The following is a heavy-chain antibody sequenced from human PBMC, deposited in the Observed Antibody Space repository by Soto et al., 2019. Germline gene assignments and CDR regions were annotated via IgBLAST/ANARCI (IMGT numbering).Heavy chain of an antibody. CDR2: ISYDGSNK. D-gene: IGHD6-13*01. CDR1: GFTFSSYA. V-gene: IGHV3-30-3*01. Sequence: QVQLVESGGGVVQPGRSLRLSCAASGFTFSSYAMHWVRQAPGKGLEWVAVISYDGSNKYYADSVKGRFTISRDNSKNTLYLQMNSLRAEDTAVYYCARSALAAAGRYYFDYWGQGTLVTVSS. J-gene: IGHJ4*02. CDR3: ARSALAAAGRYYFDY.